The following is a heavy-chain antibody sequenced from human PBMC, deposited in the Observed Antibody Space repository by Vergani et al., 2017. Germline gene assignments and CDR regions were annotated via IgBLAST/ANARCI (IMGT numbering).Heavy chain of an antibody. CDR3: AGEAGYSYGNFDC. V-gene: IGHV1-69*01. CDR2: IIPIFGTA. D-gene: IGHD5-18*01. CDR1: GGTFSSYA. J-gene: IGHJ4*02. Sequence: QVQLVQSGAEVKTPGSSVKVSCKASGGTFSSYAISWVRQAPGQGLEGRGGIIPIFGTANYAQKFQGRVTITADESTSTAYMEVSSLRSEDTAVYYCAGEAGYSYGNFDCWGRGTLVTVSA.